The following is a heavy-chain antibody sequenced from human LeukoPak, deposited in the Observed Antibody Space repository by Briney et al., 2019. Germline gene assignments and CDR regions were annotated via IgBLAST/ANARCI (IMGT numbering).Heavy chain of an antibody. Sequence: ASVKVSCKASGYTFTGYYMHWVRQAPGQGLEWMGWINHNSGGTNYAQKFQGRVTMTRDTSISTAYMELSRLRSDDTAVYYCARARTDIVVVVAASREFWFDPWGQGTLVTVSS. CDR3: ARARTDIVVVVAASREFWFDP. V-gene: IGHV1-2*02. CDR1: GYTFTGYY. J-gene: IGHJ5*02. D-gene: IGHD2-15*01. CDR2: INHNSGGT.